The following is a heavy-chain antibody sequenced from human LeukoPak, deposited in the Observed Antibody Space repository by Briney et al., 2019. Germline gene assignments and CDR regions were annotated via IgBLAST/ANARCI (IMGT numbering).Heavy chain of an antibody. CDR1: GYSFTTYW. CDR3: IAYGGNSGRVY. D-gene: IGHD4-23*01. V-gene: IGHV5-51*01. Sequence: GESLQISCKGSGYSFTTYWIGWVRQMPGKGLEWMGIIYPGDSDTRYSPSFKGQVTISADKSISTAYLQWSSLRASDTAMYYAIAYGGNSGRVYWGQGTLVTVSS. J-gene: IGHJ4*02. CDR2: IYPGDSDT.